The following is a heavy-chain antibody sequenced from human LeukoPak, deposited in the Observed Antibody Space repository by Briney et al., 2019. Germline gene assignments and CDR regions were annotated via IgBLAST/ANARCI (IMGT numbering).Heavy chain of an antibody. CDR1: GFTFSDYY. J-gene: IGHJ4*02. Sequence: PGGSLRLSCAASGFTFSDYYMSWIRQAPGKGLEWVSYISSSGSTIYYADSVKGRFTISRDNAKNSLYLQMNSLRAEDTAVYYCARNTQKAPSWSSDWGQGTLVTVSS. CDR2: ISSSGSTI. D-gene: IGHD6-13*01. CDR3: ARNTQKAPSWSSD. V-gene: IGHV3-11*01.